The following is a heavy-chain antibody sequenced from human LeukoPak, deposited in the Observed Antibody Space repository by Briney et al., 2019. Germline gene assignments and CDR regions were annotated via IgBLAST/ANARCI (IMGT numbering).Heavy chain of an antibody. CDR2: IYHSGST. CDR1: GGSISSSDW. Sequence: SETLSLTCAVSGGSISSSDWWSWVRQPPGKGLEWIGDIYHSGSTNYNPFLKSRVTMSVDKYKNQFSLKLSSVTAADTAVYYCARSLSHSNDGFNIWGQGTMVTVSS. D-gene: IGHD2-15*01. J-gene: IGHJ3*02. V-gene: IGHV4-4*02. CDR3: ARSLSHSNDGFNI.